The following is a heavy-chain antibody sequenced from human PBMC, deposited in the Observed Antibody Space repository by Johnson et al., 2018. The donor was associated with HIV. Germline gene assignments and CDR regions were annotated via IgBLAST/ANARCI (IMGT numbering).Heavy chain of an antibody. D-gene: IGHD4-17*01. CDR3: ARGGDYDEGAFDI. CDR1: GFTLSRYD. Sequence: VQLVESGGGVVQPGRSLRLSCAASGFTLSRYDMHWVRQATGKGLEWVSRINSDGSSTSYADSVKGRFTISRDNAKNTLYLQMNSLRAEDTAVYYCARGGDYDEGAFDIWGQGTMVTVSS. J-gene: IGHJ3*02. V-gene: IGHV3-74*02. CDR2: INSDGSST.